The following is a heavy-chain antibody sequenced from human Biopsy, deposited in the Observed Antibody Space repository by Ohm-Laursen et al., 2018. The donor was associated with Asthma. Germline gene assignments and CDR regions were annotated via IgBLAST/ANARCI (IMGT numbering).Heavy chain of an antibody. V-gene: IGHV4-31*03. CDR2: IYHRGNT. CDR3: ARDYYDFWNRSVYTYFGMDV. Sequence: TLSLTCNVSGYSISNGGYYWTWVRQRPGKGLEWIGNIYHRGNTKYNPSLKSRLSFSVDTSKNQFSLKLNSVTAADTAIYFCARDYYDFWNRSVYTYFGMDVWGRGTTVVVSS. CDR1: GYSISNGGYY. J-gene: IGHJ6*02. D-gene: IGHD3-3*01.